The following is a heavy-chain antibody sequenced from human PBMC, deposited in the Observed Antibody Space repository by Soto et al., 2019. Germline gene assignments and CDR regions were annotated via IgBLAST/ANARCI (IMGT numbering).Heavy chain of an antibody. J-gene: IGHJ4*02. D-gene: IGHD3-16*02. Sequence: GGSLRLSCAASGFTFSSYAMHWVRQAPGKGLEWVAVISYDGSNKYYADSVKGRFTISRDNSKNTLYLQMNSLRAEDTAVYYCACIGFIYGDILDYWGQGTLVTVSS. V-gene: IGHV3-30-3*01. CDR1: GFTFSSYA. CDR3: ACIGFIYGDILDY. CDR2: ISYDGSNK.